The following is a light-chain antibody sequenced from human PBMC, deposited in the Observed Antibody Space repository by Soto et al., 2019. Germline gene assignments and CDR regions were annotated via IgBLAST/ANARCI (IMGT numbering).Light chain of an antibody. CDR3: SSYTSSITLV. CDR2: EVS. J-gene: IGLJ2*01. Sequence: QSALTQPPSVSGSPGQSVTISCTGTSSDVGSYNRVSWYQQPPGTAPKLMIYEVSNRPSGVPDRFSGSKSGNTASLTISGLQAEDEADYYCSSYTSSITLVFGGGTKVTRP. CDR1: SSDVGSYNR. V-gene: IGLV2-18*02.